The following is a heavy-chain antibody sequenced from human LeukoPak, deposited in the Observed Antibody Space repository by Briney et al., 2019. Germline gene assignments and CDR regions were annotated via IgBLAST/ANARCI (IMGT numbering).Heavy chain of an antibody. J-gene: IGHJ3*02. D-gene: IGHD3-10*01. Sequence: SETLSLTCAVYAGSFSGYYWSWIRQPPGKGLEWIGNIFYSGSTYYSPSVKSRVTISLDTSRNQFSLKLNSVTAADTAVYYCAKSNGYGLVDIWGQGTMVTVSS. V-gene: IGHV4-34*12. CDR2: IFYSGST. CDR1: AGSFSGYY. CDR3: AKSNGYGLVDI.